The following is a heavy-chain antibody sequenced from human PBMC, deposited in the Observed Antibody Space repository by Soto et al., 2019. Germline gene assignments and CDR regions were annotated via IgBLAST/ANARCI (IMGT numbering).Heavy chain of an antibody. J-gene: IGHJ5*02. CDR2: ISGTRGRQRNT. V-gene: IGHV3-23*01. Sequence: DVHLLDSGGNLVQPGMSLRLSCAASGFIFSDYAMTWVRQPPGRRLELVSTISGTRGRQRNTFYTASVKGSFTVTRDNSKNTLFLKMNSLRVEDTGVYYCAKTMARLGGFDMNSLATWGQGPLVTVSS. CDR1: GFIFSDYA. D-gene: IGHD5-12*01. CDR3: AKTMARLGGFDMNSLAT.